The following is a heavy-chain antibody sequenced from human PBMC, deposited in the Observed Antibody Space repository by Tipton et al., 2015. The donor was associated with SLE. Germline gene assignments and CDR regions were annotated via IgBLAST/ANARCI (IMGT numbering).Heavy chain of an antibody. Sequence: QLVQSGAEVKKPGSSVKDSCKASGGTFSSYAISWERQAPGQGLEWMGWISTYNGDTVYARKLQGSVTLTTDTSTRTAYMELRSLRSDDTAVYYCARGAYGGNSALAYWGQGTLVTVSS. CDR2: ISTYNGDT. D-gene: IGHD4-23*01. V-gene: IGHV1-18*01. CDR1: GGTFSSYA. J-gene: IGHJ4*02. CDR3: ARGAYGGNSALAY.